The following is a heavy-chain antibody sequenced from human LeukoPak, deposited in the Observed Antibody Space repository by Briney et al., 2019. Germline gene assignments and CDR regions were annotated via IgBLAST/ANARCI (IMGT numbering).Heavy chain of an antibody. D-gene: IGHD3-22*01. CDR3: ARGTYYQDSSGYSYYHHYYMDV. J-gene: IGHJ6*03. V-gene: IGHV4-59*01. CDR2: IYYSGST. Sequence: SETLSLTCTVSIDSMFGYFWSWIRQPPGGGLEWIGYIYYSGSTNYNSSLKSRVIISVDTSKNQFSLKLSSVTAADTAVYYCARGTYYQDSSGYSYYHHYYMDVWGKGTTVTVSS. CDR1: IDSMFGYF.